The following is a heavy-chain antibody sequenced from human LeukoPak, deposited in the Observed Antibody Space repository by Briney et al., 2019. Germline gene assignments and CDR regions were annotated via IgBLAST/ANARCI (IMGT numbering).Heavy chain of an antibody. CDR3: ARGSRLTGTFDI. Sequence: PSETLSLTCALYGGSFSGYYWTRIRQPPGKGLEWIGEINHSGSTNYSPSLKSRVTISLDTSKNQFSLKLTSVTAADTAVYYCARGSRLTGTFDIWGQGTMVTVPS. CDR2: INHSGST. J-gene: IGHJ3*02. D-gene: IGHD3-9*01. V-gene: IGHV4-34*01. CDR1: GGSFSGYY.